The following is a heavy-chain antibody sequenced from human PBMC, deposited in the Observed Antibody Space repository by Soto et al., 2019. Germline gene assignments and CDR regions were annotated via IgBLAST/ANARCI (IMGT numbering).Heavy chain of an antibody. CDR1: GFTFSSYA. CDR2: ISYDGSNK. CDR3: ARDSRDGYNFDY. J-gene: IGHJ4*02. D-gene: IGHD5-12*01. Sequence: QVQLVESGGGVVQPGRSLRLSCAASGFTFSSYAMHWVRQAPGKGLEWVAVISYDGSNKYYADSVKGRFTISRDNSKNTLYLQMNSLRAEDTAVYYCARDSRDGYNFDYWGQGTLVTVSS. V-gene: IGHV3-30-3*01.